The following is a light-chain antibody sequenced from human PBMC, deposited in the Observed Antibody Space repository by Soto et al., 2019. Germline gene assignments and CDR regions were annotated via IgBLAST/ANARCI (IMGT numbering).Light chain of an antibody. CDR2: KAS. CDR1: QSINTC. J-gene: IGKJ2*01. V-gene: IGKV1-5*03. CDR3: QQYNTYSRA. Sequence: DVQMAQSPSTLSASVGDRVTITCRASQSINTCLAWYQQKPGKAPKLLIYKASSLESGVPSRFSGSGSGTEFTLTISSLQPDYFATYYCQQYNTYSRAFGQGTKLEIQ.